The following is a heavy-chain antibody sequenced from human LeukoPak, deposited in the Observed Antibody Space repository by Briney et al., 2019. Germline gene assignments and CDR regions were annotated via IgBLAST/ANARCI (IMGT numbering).Heavy chain of an antibody. D-gene: IGHD6-13*01. V-gene: IGHV3-48*03. Sequence: GGSLRLSCAAYGFTFSSYEMNWVRQAPGKGLEWVSYISSSGSTIYYADSEKGRFTISRDNAKNSLYLQMNSLRAEDTAVYYCARQLDRAAAGTLGYWGQGTLVTVSS. CDR2: ISSSGSTI. CDR3: ARQLDRAAAGTLGY. CDR1: GFTFSSYE. J-gene: IGHJ4*02.